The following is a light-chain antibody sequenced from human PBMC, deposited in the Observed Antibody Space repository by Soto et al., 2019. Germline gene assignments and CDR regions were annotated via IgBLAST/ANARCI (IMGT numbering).Light chain of an antibody. CDR1: QDIRND. Sequence: DIQMTQSPSSLSASVGDRVTITCRASQDIRNDLGWYQQMPGKAPRCLIYEAISLRPGVPSRFSGSRSGTEFTLTISSLQSEDSAVYYCHQYNSWPRGTFGPGTKVEIK. V-gene: IGKV1-17*01. CDR3: HQYNSWPRGT. CDR2: EAI. J-gene: IGKJ3*01.